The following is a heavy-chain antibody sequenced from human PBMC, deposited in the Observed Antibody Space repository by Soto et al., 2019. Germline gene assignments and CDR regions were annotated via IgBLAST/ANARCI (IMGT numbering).Heavy chain of an antibody. CDR3: ARDQPIQGAAINYGMDV. D-gene: IGHD6-25*01. J-gene: IGHJ6*02. Sequence: QVQLVQSGAEVKKPGASVKVSCKASGCTFTSYGISWVRQAPGQGLEWMGWISAYNGNTNYAQKLQGRVTMTTDTSTSTAYMELRSLRSDDTAVYYCARDQPIQGAAINYGMDVWGQGTTVTVSS. CDR2: ISAYNGNT. V-gene: IGHV1-18*01. CDR1: GCTFTSYG.